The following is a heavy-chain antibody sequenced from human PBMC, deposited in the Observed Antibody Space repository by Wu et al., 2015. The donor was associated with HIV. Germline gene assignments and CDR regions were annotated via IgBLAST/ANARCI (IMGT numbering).Heavy chain of an antibody. CDR1: GYIFTDYY. CDR2: INPNSGGT. D-gene: IGHD4-17*01. Sequence: QVQLVQSGAEVKKPGASVKVSCKASGYIFTDYYMCWVRQAPGQGLEWMGCINPNSGGTDLVHKFQGRVSMTRDTSISTVYMEVRRLRSDDTALYYCARAGRTYGDHDVNWFDPWGQGTLVLPFPQ. J-gene: IGHJ5*02. CDR3: ARAGRTYGDHDVNWFDP. V-gene: IGHV1-2*02.